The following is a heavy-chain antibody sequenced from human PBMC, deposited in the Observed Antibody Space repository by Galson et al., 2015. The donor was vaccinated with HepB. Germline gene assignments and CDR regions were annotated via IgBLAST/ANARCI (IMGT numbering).Heavy chain of an antibody. CDR3: VNGVDGSRGIAAAATFWY. Sequence: SLRLSCAASGFTFSSYAMHWVRQAPGKGLEYVSAISSNGGSTYYADSVKGRFTISRDNSKNTLYLQMSSLRAEDTAVYYCVNGVDGSRGIAAAATFWYWGQGTLVTVSS. CDR2: ISSNGGST. CDR1: GFTFSSYA. J-gene: IGHJ4*02. D-gene: IGHD6-13*01. V-gene: IGHV3-64D*06.